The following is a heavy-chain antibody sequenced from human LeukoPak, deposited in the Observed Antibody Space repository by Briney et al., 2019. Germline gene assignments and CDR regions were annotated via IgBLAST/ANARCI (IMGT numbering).Heavy chain of an antibody. CDR2: IYYSGST. CDR3: ARFREHLRRMRGHVEYYFDY. CDR1: GGSTSSSSYY. J-gene: IGHJ4*02. V-gene: IGHV4-39*01. Sequence: SETLSLTCTVSGGSTSSSSYYWGWIRQPPGKGLEWRGSIYYSGSTFYTPSLKSRVTISVDTSKNQFSLKLSSVTAADTAVYYCARFREHLRRMRGHVEYYFDYWGQGTLVTVSS. D-gene: IGHD1-1*01.